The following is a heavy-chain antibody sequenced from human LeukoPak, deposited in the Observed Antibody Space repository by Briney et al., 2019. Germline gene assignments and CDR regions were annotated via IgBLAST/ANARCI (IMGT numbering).Heavy chain of an antibody. Sequence: GGSLRLSCAASGFTFSSYSMNWVRQAPGKGLEWVSSISSSSSYIYYADSVKGRFTISRDNAKNSLYLQMNSLRAEDTAVYYCARDSTSGGAYYFEYWGQGALVTVSS. CDR3: ARDSTSGGAYYFEY. CDR1: GFTFSSYS. V-gene: IGHV3-21*01. CDR2: ISSSSSYI. J-gene: IGHJ4*02. D-gene: IGHD2-15*01.